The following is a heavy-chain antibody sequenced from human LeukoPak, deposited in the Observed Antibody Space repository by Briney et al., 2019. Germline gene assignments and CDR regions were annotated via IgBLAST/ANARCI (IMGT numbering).Heavy chain of an antibody. Sequence: GGSLRLSCAASGFTFSSYAMHWVRQAPGKGLEWVAVISYDGSNKYCADSVKGRFTISRDNSKNTLYLQMNSLRAEDTAVYYCARDRREYSSSWYYFDYWGQGTLVTVSS. CDR2: ISYDGSNK. CDR3: ARDRREYSSSWYYFDY. J-gene: IGHJ4*02. CDR1: GFTFSSYA. V-gene: IGHV3-30*01. D-gene: IGHD6-13*01.